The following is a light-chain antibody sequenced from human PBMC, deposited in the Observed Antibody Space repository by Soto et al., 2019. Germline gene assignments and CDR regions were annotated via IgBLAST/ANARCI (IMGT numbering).Light chain of an antibody. Sequence: EIVMTQSPATLSVSPGERATLSCRASQSVSSNLAWYQQKPGQAPRLLIYGASTRATGIPARFSGSGSGTEFTLTNSSLQSEDFAVYYCQPYNNWPPCFGQGTKLEIK. J-gene: IGKJ2*03. CDR3: QPYNNWPPC. CDR1: QSVSSN. CDR2: GAS. V-gene: IGKV3-15*01.